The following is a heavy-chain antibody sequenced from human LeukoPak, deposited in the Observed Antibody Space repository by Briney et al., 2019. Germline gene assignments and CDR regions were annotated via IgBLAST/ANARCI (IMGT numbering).Heavy chain of an antibody. CDR2: IYSGGST. CDR1: GFTVSSNY. CDR3: ARAGLGEASSCYYGMDV. Sequence: GGSLRLSCAASGFTVSSNYMSWVRQAPGKGLEWVSVIYSGGSTYYADSVKGRFTISRDNSKNTLYLQMNSLRAEDTAVYYCARAGLGEASSCYYGMDVWGQGTTVTVSS. V-gene: IGHV3-53*01. D-gene: IGHD2-2*01. J-gene: IGHJ6*02.